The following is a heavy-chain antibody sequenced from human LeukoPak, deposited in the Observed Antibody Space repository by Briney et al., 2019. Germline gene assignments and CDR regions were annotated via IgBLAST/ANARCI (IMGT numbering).Heavy chain of an antibody. J-gene: IGHJ4*02. CDR3: ARDNGELLDY. V-gene: IGHV4-30-2*01. CDR2: IYHSGST. CDR1: GGSISSGGYS. D-gene: IGHD1-26*01. Sequence: PSETLSLTCAVSGGSISSGGYSWSWIRQPPGKGLEWIGYIYHSGSTYYNPSLKSRVTISVDRSKNQFSLKLSSVAAADTAVYYCARDNGELLDYWGQGTLVTVSS.